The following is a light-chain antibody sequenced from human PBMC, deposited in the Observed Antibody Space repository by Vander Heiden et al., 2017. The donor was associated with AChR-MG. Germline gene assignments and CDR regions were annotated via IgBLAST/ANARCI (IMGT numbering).Light chain of an antibody. CDR2: GNS. CDR3: QSYDSSQSGVV. V-gene: IGLV1-40*01. Sequence: QSVLTKPPSVSGPPGQRVTISCTGSSSNIGAGYDVNWYQQIPGTAPKLLIYGNSNRPSGVPDRFSGSKSGTSASLAITGLQAEDEADYYCQSYDSSQSGVVFGGGTKLTGL. J-gene: IGLJ2*01. CDR1: SSNIGAGYD.